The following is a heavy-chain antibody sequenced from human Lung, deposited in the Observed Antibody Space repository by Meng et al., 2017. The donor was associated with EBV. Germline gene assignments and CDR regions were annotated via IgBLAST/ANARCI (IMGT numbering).Heavy chain of an antibody. Sequence: QWVQSGAEVKKPGDSVTVSCQASGYTFSNHGISWVRQAPGQGLEWLGWISPYNENTYYAHKYQGRVSMTTDKSTTTAYMDLRSLRSDDTAVYYCARGDTKGDFDYWGQGTLVTVSS. CDR2: ISPYNENT. J-gene: IGHJ4*02. V-gene: IGHV1-18*04. D-gene: IGHD3-16*01. CDR3: ARGDTKGDFDY. CDR1: GYTFSNHG.